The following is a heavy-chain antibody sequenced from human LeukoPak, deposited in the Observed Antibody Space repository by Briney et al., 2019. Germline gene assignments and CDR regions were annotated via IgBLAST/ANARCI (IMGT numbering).Heavy chain of an antibody. CDR3: ARPGGSSWSHFDY. D-gene: IGHD6-13*01. J-gene: IGHJ4*02. CDR1: GYTFTSYA. Sequence: AASVKVSCKASGYTFTSYAMHWVRQAPGQRLEWMGWINTGNGNTKYSQKFQGRVTITRDTSASTAYMELSSLRSEDTAVYYCARPGGSSWSHFDYWGQGTLVTVSS. V-gene: IGHV1-3*04. CDR2: INTGNGNT.